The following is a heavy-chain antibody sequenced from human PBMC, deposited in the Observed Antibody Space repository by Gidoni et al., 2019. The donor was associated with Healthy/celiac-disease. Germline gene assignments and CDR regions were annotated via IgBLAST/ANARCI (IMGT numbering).Heavy chain of an antibody. J-gene: IGHJ5*02. V-gene: IGHV3-23*01. CDR2: ISGSGGST. D-gene: IGHD6-13*01. CDR3: AKDRWIAAAGTGWFDP. Sequence: EVQLLESGGGLVQPGGSLRLSCAASGFTFSSYAMSWVRQAPGKGLEWVSAISGSGGSTYYADSVKGRFTISRDNSKNTLYLQMNSLRAEDTAVYYCAKDRWIAAAGTGWFDPWGQGTLVTVSS. CDR1: GFTFSSYA.